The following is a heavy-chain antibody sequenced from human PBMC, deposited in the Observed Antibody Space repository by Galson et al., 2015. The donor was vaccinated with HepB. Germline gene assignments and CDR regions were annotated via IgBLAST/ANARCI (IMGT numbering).Heavy chain of an antibody. CDR1: GFTFSSYA. CDR3: ARVSVGGYDYFDY. V-gene: IGHV3-30-3*01. D-gene: IGHD5-12*01. Sequence: SLRLSCAASGFTFSSYAMHWVRQAPGKGLEWVAVISYDGSNKYYADSVEGRFTISRDNSKNTLYLQMNSLRAEDTAVYYCARVSVGGYDYFDYWGQGTLVTVSS. CDR2: ISYDGSNK. J-gene: IGHJ4*02.